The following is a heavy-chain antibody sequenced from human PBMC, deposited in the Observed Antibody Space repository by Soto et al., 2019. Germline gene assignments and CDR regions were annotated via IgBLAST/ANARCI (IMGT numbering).Heavy chain of an antibody. CDR3: ACYRAAPPGGDFDF. V-gene: IGHV1-69*13. J-gene: IGHJ3*01. D-gene: IGHD6-25*01. CDR1: GGTFSSYA. Sequence: GASVKVSCKASGGTFSSYAISWVRQAPGQGLEWMGGIIPIFGTANYAQKFQGRVTITADESTSTAYMELSSLRSEDTAVYYCACYRAAPPGGDFDFWGQGTMVTVSS. CDR2: IIPIFGTA.